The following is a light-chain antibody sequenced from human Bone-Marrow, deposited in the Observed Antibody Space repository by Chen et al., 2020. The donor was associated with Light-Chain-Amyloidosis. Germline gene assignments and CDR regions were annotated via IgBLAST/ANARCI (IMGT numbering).Light chain of an antibody. CDR3: QTWDSDTVP. CDR2: QDS. J-gene: IGLJ2*01. CDR1: ELGDKY. Sequence: SYDLTQPRSVSVSPGQTASITCSGDELGDKYVSWYQQKPGQSPVLVIYQDSKRTSWIPERFSGSNSGNTATLTISETQATDEADYYCQTWDSDTVPFGGGTKLTVL. V-gene: IGLV3-1*01.